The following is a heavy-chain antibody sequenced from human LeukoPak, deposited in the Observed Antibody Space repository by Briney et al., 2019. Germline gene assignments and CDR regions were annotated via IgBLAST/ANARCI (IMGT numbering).Heavy chain of an antibody. CDR3: ARRNYYYYMDV. CDR1: GYSVSSGYY. Sequence: SETLSLTWAVSGYSVSSGYYWGWIRQPPGKGLEWIGIIYHSGSTYYNPSLKSRVTISVDTSKNQCSLKVSSVTAADTAVYYCARRNYYYYMDVWGKGTTVTVSS. CDR2: IYHSGST. V-gene: IGHV4-38-2*01. J-gene: IGHJ6*03.